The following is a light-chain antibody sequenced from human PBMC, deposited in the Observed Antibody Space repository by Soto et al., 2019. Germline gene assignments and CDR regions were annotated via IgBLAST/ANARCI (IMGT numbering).Light chain of an antibody. Sequence: DIVMTQSPDSLAVSLGERATINCKSSQSVLHSSNNKNYLAWYQQKPGQPPKLLIYWASTRGSGVPDRVGASGSGTDFTLTISSLQAEDVAVYYCQQYFSAPLTFGGGTKVGIK. V-gene: IGKV4-1*01. CDR2: WAS. CDR3: QQYFSAPLT. J-gene: IGKJ4*01. CDR1: QSVLHSSNNKNY.